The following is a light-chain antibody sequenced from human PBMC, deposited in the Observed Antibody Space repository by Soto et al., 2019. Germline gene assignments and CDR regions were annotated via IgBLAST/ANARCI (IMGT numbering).Light chain of an antibody. J-gene: IGKJ1*01. CDR3: QQRNNWPWT. CDR2: EAS. CDR1: QSVSDY. V-gene: IGKV3-11*01. Sequence: EVVLTQSPATLSLSPGERATLSCRASQSVSDYTARFQQKPGQPPRLVIYEASNRATGIPDRFSGSGSGTDFTLTISSLDPEDFAVYYCQQRNNWPWTFGQGTKVEIK.